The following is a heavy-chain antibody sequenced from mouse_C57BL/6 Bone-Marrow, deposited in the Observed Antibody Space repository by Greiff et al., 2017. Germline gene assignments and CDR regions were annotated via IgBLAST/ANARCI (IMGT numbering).Heavy chain of an antibody. D-gene: IGHD2-12*01. CDR3: ATYRNYWYFDV. V-gene: IGHV14-4*01. CDR2: IDPENGDT. J-gene: IGHJ1*03. CDR1: GFNIKDDY. Sequence: EVQLQQSGAELVRPGASVKLSCTASGFNIKDDYMHWVKQRPEQGPEWIGWIDPENGDTEYASKFQGKATITADTSSNTAYLRLSNLASEDTAVYYCATYRNYWYFDVWGTGTTVTVSS.